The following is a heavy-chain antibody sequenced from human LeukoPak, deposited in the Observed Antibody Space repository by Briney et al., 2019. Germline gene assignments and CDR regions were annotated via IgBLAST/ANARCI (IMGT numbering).Heavy chain of an antibody. CDR2: IYYSGST. V-gene: IGHV4-59*01. J-gene: IGHJ4*02. CDR1: GGSISSYY. D-gene: IGHD3-10*01. CDR3: ARGGSGTYLSHLRFDY. Sequence: SETLSLTCTVSGGSISSYYWSWLRQPPGKGLEWIGYIYYSGSTNYNPSLKSRVTISVDTSKNQISMKLSSVTAADTAVYYCARGGSGTYLSHLRFDYWGKGTLVTVSS.